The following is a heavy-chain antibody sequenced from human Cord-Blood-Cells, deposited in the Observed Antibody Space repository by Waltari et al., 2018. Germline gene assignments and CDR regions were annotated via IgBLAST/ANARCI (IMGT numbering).Heavy chain of an antibody. Sequence: QLQLQESGPGLVKPSETLSLTCTVSGGSISSSSYYWGWIRQPPGKGLEWIGSIYYSGRPSSTPSRKSRVTISVDTSKNQFSPKLSSVTAADTAVYYWARRFSSSSSSWYFDYWGQGTLVTVSS. D-gene: IGHD6-13*01. CDR3: ARRFSSSSSSWYFDY. CDR2: IYYSGRP. J-gene: IGHJ4*02. CDR1: GGSISSSSYY. V-gene: IGHV4-39*07.